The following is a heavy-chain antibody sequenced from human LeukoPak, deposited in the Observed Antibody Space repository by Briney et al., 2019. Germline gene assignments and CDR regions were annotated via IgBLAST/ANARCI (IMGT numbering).Heavy chain of an antibody. CDR2: IKQDGGEK. J-gene: IGHJ3*01. CDR3: AKDLRYSGSPRAFDF. V-gene: IGHV3-7*03. CDR1: GFTFSSYW. Sequence: GGSLRLSCAASGFTFSSYWMSWVRQAPGKGLEWVANIKQDGGEKYYVDSVKGRFTISRDNAKKSLYLQMNSLRAEDTAVYYCAKDLRYSGSPRAFDFWGQGTMVTVSS. D-gene: IGHD1-26*01.